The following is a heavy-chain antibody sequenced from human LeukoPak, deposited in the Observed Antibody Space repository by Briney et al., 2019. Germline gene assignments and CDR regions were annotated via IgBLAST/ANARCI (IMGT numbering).Heavy chain of an antibody. V-gene: IGHV3-15*01. J-gene: IGHJ4*02. Sequence: GGSLKLHCPGAGLKQTKSLLDRVRQAPGKGLEWVGRIQTKSDGGTRDYAAPVKGRFTISRDDSKNLLYLPMNSLKTDDTDVACYAIAFKSFDYWGQGTLVTVSS. CDR2: IQTKSDGGTR. D-gene: IGHD2-2*01. CDR1: GLKQTKSL. CDR3: AIAFKSFDY.